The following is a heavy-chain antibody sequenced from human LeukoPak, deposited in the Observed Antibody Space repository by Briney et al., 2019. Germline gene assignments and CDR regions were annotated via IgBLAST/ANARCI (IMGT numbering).Heavy chain of an antibody. Sequence: GGSLRLSCAASGFTFSSFAMSWVRQAPGKGREWVSAISGSGGSTYYADSVKGRLTIARDNSKNTLYLQMNSLRAEDTAVYYCAKVRLTAAGLDYWGQGTLVTVSS. CDR2: ISGSGGST. V-gene: IGHV3-23*01. D-gene: IGHD6-13*01. J-gene: IGHJ4*02. CDR1: GFTFSSFA. CDR3: AKVRLTAAGLDY.